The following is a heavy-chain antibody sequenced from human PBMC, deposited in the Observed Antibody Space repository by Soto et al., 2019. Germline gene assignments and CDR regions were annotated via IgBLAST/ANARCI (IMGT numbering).Heavy chain of an antibody. V-gene: IGHV4-31*03. J-gene: IGHJ5*02. Sequence: QVQLQESGPGLVKPSQTLSLTCTVSGGSISSGGYYWNWIRQHPGKGLEWIGYIYYRGSTAYNPSLNTRFTISVYTPKKQSSLKLSSVTAADTAVAYCASKPRAWGQRTLVTVSS. CDR2: IYYRGST. CDR3: ASKPRA. CDR1: GGSISSGGYY.